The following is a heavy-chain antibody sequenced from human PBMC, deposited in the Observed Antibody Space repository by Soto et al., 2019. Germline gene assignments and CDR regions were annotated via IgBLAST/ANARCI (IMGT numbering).Heavy chain of an antibody. D-gene: IGHD3-22*01. V-gene: IGHV1-58*01. Sequence: SVKVSCKASGFTFTSSAVQWVRQARGQRLEWIGWIVVGSGNTNYAQKFQERVTITRDMSTSTAYMELSSLRSEDTAVYYCAAGYDYDSSGYPDAFDTWGKGTMVTV. CDR3: AAGYDYDSSGYPDAFDT. CDR1: GFTFTSSA. J-gene: IGHJ3*02. CDR2: IVVGSGNT.